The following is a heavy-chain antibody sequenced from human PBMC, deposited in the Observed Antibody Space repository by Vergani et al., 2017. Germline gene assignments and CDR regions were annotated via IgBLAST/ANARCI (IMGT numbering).Heavy chain of an antibody. D-gene: IGHD4-23*01. J-gene: IGHJ3*01. CDR2: IYVSGIT. CDR3: ARDNKQLRPRAFYL. V-gene: IGHV4-61*02. CDR1: GASINNAFYY. Sequence: QVQLQESGPGLVKPSQTLSLTCTVSGASINNAFYYWHWIRQPAGKGLEWIGRIYVSGITDYNSSLQSRVSMSVDTSKNQFSLTLTSVTAADTAVYYCARDNKQLRPRAFYLWGQGTMVTVSS.